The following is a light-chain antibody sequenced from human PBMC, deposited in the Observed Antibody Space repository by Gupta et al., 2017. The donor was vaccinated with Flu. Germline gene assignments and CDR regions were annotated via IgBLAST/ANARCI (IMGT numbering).Light chain of an antibody. CDR2: EVN. J-gene: IGLJ1*01. CDR3: SSYTSTTARV. CDR1: SSDTPYNR. Sequence: TFSSTRSSSDTPYNRVSWYQHYPGEAPKLLSYEVNKRPSGISDRVSGSKLDNTASLTISGLQVEDEGDYFCSSYTSTTARVFGPGTKV. V-gene: IGLV2-14*01.